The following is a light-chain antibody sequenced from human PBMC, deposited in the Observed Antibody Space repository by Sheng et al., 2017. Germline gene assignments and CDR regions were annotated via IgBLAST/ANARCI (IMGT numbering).Light chain of an antibody. Sequence: SYELTQPPSVSVSPGQTASITCSGDKLGNKFACWYQQKPGQSPVLVIYQNSRRPSGIPERFSGSNSGNTATLTISGTQAVDEADYYCQAWDSSTAYVVFGGGTYRDRP. CDR2: QNS. V-gene: IGLV3-1*01. CDR3: QAWDSSTAYVV. CDR1: KLGNKF. J-gene: IGLJ2*01.